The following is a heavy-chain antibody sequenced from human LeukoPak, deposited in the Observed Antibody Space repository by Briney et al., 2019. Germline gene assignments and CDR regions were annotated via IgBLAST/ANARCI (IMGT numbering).Heavy chain of an antibody. CDR1: GFTFSSYA. Sequence: PGGSLRLSCAASGFTFSSYAMHWVRQAPGKGLEWVAVISYDGSNKYYADSVKGRFTISRDNSKNTLYLQMDSLRAEDTAVYYCARRAADAFDIWGQGTMVTVSS. V-gene: IGHV3-30-3*01. CDR3: ARRAADAFDI. D-gene: IGHD6-13*01. J-gene: IGHJ3*02. CDR2: ISYDGSNK.